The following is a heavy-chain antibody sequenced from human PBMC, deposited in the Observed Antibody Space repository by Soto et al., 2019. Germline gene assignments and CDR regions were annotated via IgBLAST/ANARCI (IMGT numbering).Heavy chain of an antibody. CDR2: INPSGGST. CDR1: GYTFTSYY. D-gene: IGHD3-10*01. Sequence: ASVKVSCKASGYTFTSYYMHWVRQAPGQGLEWMGIINPSGGSTSYAQKFQERVTITRDMSTSTAYMELSSLRSEDTAVYYCAADKLLWSGELLPYYYYGMAVWGQGTTVTVSS. CDR3: AADKLLWSGELLPYYYYGMAV. V-gene: IGHV1-46*01. J-gene: IGHJ6*02.